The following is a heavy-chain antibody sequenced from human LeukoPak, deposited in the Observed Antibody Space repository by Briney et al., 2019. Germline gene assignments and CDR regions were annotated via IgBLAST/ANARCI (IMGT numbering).Heavy chain of an antibody. CDR1: GGSFSGYY. J-gene: IGHJ4*02. CDR2: INHSGST. V-gene: IGHV4-34*01. Sequence: SETLSLTCAVYGGSFSGYYWSWIRQPPGKGLEWIGEINHSGSTNYNPSLKSRVTISVDTSKNQFSLKLSSVTAADTAVYYCARHGMGNSQPGDYWGQGTLVTVSS. CDR3: ARHGMGNSQPGDY. D-gene: IGHD1/OR15-1a*01.